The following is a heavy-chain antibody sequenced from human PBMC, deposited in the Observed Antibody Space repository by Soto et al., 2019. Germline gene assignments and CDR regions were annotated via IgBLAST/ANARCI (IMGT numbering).Heavy chain of an antibody. CDR1: GGSVSRGTYY. Sequence: SETLSLTCIVSGGSVSRGTYYWSWIRQPPGKGLEWIGYSYFSGSTYYNPSLRSRVTISVDTSKNQFSLKLSAVTAADAAVYYCARGLRVFYYYFDYWGQGTLVTVSS. D-gene: IGHD2-21*02. CDR2: SYFSGST. V-gene: IGHV4-30-4*08. J-gene: IGHJ4*02. CDR3: ARGLRVFYYYFDY.